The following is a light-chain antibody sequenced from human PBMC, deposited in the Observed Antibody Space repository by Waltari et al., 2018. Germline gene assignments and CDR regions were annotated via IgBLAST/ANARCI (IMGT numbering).Light chain of an antibody. CDR2: TAS. CDR3: QQSYSVPRT. J-gene: IGKJ3*01. CDR1: QTVTSY. Sequence: DIQLTQSPSSLSASVGDRVTLTCRASQTVTSYLNWYQQKPGKAPKLLIHTASTLQSGVPSRFSGSGSGTAFTLTISSLQPEDFATYYCQQSYSVPRTFGPGTKVGVK. V-gene: IGKV1-39*01.